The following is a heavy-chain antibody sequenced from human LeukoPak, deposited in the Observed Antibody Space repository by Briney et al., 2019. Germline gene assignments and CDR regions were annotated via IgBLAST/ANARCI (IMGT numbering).Heavy chain of an antibody. CDR2: INYSGST. CDR3: ARLAYSSGWYSLFDY. D-gene: IGHD6-19*01. Sequence: SETLSLTCTVSGGSISSSSYYWGWIRQPPGKGLEWIGSINYSGSTYYNPSLKSRVTISVDTSKNQFSLKLSSVTAADTAVYYCARLAYSSGWYSLFDYWGQGTLVTVSS. CDR1: GGSISSSSYY. J-gene: IGHJ4*02. V-gene: IGHV4-39*01.